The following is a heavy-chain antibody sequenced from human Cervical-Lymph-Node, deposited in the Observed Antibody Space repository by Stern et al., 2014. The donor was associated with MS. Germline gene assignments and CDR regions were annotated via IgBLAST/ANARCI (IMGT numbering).Heavy chain of an antibody. D-gene: IGHD5-18*01. Sequence: EMQLVESGGGLVQPGGSLRLSCAASGFAFSSYWMHWVRQAPGKGLVWVSRVNSDGSSTTYADSVKGRFTISRDNAKNTLYLQMNSLRDDDTAVYYCARGYFTAMDYWGQGTLVTVSS. V-gene: IGHV3-74*02. CDR3: ARGYFTAMDY. CDR2: VNSDGSST. CDR1: GFAFSSYW. J-gene: IGHJ4*02.